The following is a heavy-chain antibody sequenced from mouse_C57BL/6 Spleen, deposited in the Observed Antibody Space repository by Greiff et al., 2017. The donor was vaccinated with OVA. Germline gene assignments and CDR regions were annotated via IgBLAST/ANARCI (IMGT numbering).Heavy chain of an antibody. CDR3: EREENYDDNDYYYAMDY. Sequence: QVQLQQSGPELVKPGASVKISCTASGYAFSSSWMNWVKQRPGKGLEWIGRIYPGDGDTNYNGKFKGKVTLTADKSSSTAYMQLSSLTSVDSAVYFCEREENYDDNDYYYAMDYWGQGTSVTVSS. CDR2: IYPGDGDT. D-gene: IGHD2-4*01. V-gene: IGHV1-82*01. J-gene: IGHJ4*01. CDR1: GYAFSSSW.